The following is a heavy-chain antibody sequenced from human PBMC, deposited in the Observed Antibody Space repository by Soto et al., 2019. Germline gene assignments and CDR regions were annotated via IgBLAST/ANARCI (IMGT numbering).Heavy chain of an antibody. J-gene: IGHJ4*02. Sequence: GGSLRLSCAASGFTFSSYDMHWVRQATGKGLEWVSAIGTAGDTYYPASVKGRFTISREKAKNSLYLQMNSLGAGDTAVYYSARGQMAARPGFTFDYWGQGTLVTVSS. CDR3: ARGQMAARPGFTFDY. V-gene: IGHV3-13*01. CDR1: GFTFSSYD. D-gene: IGHD6-6*01. CDR2: IGTAGDT.